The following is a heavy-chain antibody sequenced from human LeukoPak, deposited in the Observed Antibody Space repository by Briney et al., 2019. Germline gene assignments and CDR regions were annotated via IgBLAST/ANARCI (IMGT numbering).Heavy chain of an antibody. J-gene: IGHJ5*02. CDR1: GGSFSGYY. V-gene: IGHV4-59*10. D-gene: IGHD6-19*01. Sequence: SETLSLTCAVYGGSFSGYYWSWIRQPPGKGLEWIGRIYTSGSTNYNPSLKSRVTMSVDTSKNQFSLKLSSVTAADTAVYYCARGPSGQWLVLKPWGQGTLVTVSS. CDR2: IYTSGST. CDR3: ARGPSGQWLVLKP.